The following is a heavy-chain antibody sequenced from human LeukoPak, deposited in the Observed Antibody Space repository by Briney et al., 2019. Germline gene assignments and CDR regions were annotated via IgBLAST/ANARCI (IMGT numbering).Heavy chain of an antibody. CDR2: INTDGSST. J-gene: IGHJ4*02. D-gene: IGHD6-13*01. CDR1: RFTLSSYW. CDR3: ANLAAASDY. V-gene: IGHV3-74*01. Sequence: GGSLRLSCAASRFTLSSYWMHWVRQAPGKGLVWVSSINTDGSSTSYADSVKGRFTLSRDNAKNTLYLQMNSLRAEDTAVYYCANLAAASDYWGQGTLVTVSS.